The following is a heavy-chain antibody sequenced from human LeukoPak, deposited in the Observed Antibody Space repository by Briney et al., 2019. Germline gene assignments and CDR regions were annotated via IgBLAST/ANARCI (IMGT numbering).Heavy chain of an antibody. J-gene: IGHJ2*01. CDR1: GVTFSSYS. CDR2: ISSSSSTI. Sequence: PGGSLRLSCAASGVTFSSYSMNWFRQAPGKGLEWVSYISSSSSTIYYADSVKGRFTISRDNAKNSLSLQMNSLRAEDTAVYYCARESFDLWGRGTLVTVSS. V-gene: IGHV3-48*01. CDR3: ARESFDL.